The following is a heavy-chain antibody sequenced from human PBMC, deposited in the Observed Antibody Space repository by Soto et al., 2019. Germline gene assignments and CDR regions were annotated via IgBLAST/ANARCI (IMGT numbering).Heavy chain of an antibody. V-gene: IGHV3-30*03. CDR3: TGEVASGY. D-gene: IGHD2-8*02. Sequence: QVQLVESGGGVVQPGRSLRLSCAASGFTVSSYGMHWVRQAPGKGLEWVAVISRDGGTKYDADSVKGRFTISRDNSRNTLFLEMNSLRGDDMAVYYCTGEVASGYWGQRTLVTVSS. CDR1: GFTVSSYG. J-gene: IGHJ1*01. CDR2: ISRDGGTK.